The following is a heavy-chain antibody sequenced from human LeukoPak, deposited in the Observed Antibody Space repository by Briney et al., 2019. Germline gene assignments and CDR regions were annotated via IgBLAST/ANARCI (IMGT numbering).Heavy chain of an antibody. D-gene: IGHD6-19*01. CDR2: ISAYNGNT. J-gene: IGHJ4*02. CDR1: GYIFTSYG. Sequence: AAVKVSCKASGYIFTSYGISWVRQAPGQGLEWMGWISAYNGNTNYAQKLQGRVTMTTDTSTSTAYMELRSLRSDDTAVYYCARRAYSSGWYLYFDYWGQGTLVTVSS. V-gene: IGHV1-18*01. CDR3: ARRAYSSGWYLYFDY.